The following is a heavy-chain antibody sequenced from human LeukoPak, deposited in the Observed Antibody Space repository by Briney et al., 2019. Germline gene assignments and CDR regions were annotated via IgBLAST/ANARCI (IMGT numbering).Heavy chain of an antibody. CDR3: ARTAGRTFDY. D-gene: IGHD6-6*01. Sequence: ASVKVSCKASGYTFTSYFMHWVRQAPGQGLEWMGIISPSGGSTSYAQKFQGRVTMTRDTSTSAVYMELSSLRSEDTAVYYCARTAGRTFDYWGQGTLVTVSS. V-gene: IGHV1-46*01. J-gene: IGHJ4*02. CDR2: ISPSGGST. CDR1: GYTFTSYF.